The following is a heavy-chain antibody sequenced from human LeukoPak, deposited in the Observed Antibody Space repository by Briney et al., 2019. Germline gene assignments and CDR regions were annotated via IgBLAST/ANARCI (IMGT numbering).Heavy chain of an antibody. CDR1: GFTFSSYW. D-gene: IGHD2-15*01. V-gene: IGHV3-7*01. J-gene: IGHJ4*02. Sequence: GGSLRLSCAASGFTFSSYWMSWVRQAPGKGLERVANIKQDGSERNYVDSVKGRFTISRDNAKNSLYLQMNSLRAEDTAVYYCARVIVVVVAATPSLTYYFDYWGQGTLVTVSS. CDR2: IKQDGSER. CDR3: ARVIVVVVAATPSLTYYFDY.